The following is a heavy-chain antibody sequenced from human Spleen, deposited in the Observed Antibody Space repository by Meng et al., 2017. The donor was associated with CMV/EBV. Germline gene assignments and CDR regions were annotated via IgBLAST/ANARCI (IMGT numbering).Heavy chain of an antibody. CDR3: ARYGPRRRPPFDP. CDR1: GGSVMGYS. V-gene: IGHV4-34*01. Sequence: QGDLKEVGDGRLRPWGTLSLPCGVYGGSVMGYSWSWSRQPPGKGLEWIGEINHSGSTNYNPSLKSRVTISVDTSKNQFSLKLSSVTAADTAVYYCARYGPRRRPPFDPWGQGTLVTVSS. CDR2: INHSGST. J-gene: IGHJ5*02. D-gene: IGHD4-17*01.